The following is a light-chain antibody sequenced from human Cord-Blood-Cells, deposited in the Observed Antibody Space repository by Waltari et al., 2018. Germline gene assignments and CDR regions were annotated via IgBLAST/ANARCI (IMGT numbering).Light chain of an antibody. V-gene: IGKV1-39*01. CDR2: AAS. CDR1: QSISSY. CDR3: QQSYSTPYT. J-gene: IGKJ2*01. Sequence: DIQMTTYPSSLSASVGDRVTITCRSSQSISSYLNWYQQKPGEAPKLLIYAASSLQSGVPSRFSGSGSGTDFTLTISSLQPEDFATYYCQQSYSTPYTFGQGTKLEIK.